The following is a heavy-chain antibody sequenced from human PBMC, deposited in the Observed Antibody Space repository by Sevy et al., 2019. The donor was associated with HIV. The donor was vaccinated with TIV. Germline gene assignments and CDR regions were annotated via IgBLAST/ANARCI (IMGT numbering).Heavy chain of an antibody. CDR1: GLILSDHY. V-gene: IGHV3-11*01. D-gene: IGHD6-25*01. CDR2: ISRSGFDI. CDR3: GRDPASIYYYHAYGMDF. Sequence: GESLKISCEASGLILSDHYMNWIRQVPGKGLEWVSYISRSGFDIYYADSVRGRFTISRDTAKNLLYLQMNSLRVEDTGVYYCGRDPASIYYYHAYGMDFRGQGTTVTVSS. J-gene: IGHJ6*02.